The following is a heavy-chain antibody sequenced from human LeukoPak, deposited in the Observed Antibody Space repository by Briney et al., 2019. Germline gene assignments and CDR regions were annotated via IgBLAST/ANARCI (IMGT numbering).Heavy chain of an antibody. CDR1: GFTFSSYS. V-gene: IGHV3-30*18. J-gene: IGHJ4*02. D-gene: IGHD3-10*01. CDR2: ISYDGPNK. Sequence: PGGSLRLSCAASGFTFSSYSMNWVRQAPGKGLEWVAIISYDGPNKYYTDSVKGRFTISRDNSKNTLYLQMNSLRAEDTAVYYCAKGMVRYGSGSLLDYWGQGTLVTVPS. CDR3: AKGMVRYGSGSLLDY.